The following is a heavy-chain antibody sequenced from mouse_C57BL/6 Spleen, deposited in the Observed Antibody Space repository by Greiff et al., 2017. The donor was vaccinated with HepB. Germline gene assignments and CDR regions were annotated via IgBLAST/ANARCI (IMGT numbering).Heavy chain of an antibody. V-gene: IGHV5-17*01. D-gene: IGHD4-1*01. Sequence: EVQGVESGGGLVKPGGSLKLSCAASGFTFSDYGMHWVRQAPEQGLEWVAYISRGSSTIYYADTVKGRFTISRDNAKNTLFLQMTSLRSEDTAMYYCGRGDLGAMDYWGQGTSVTVAS. CDR3: GRGDLGAMDY. CDR2: ISRGSSTI. J-gene: IGHJ4*01. CDR1: GFTFSDYG.